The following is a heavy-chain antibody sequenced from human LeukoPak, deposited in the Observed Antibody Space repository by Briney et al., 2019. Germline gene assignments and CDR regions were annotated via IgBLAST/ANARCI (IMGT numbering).Heavy chain of an antibody. CDR1: GFTFSNYA. CDR2: ISGSGGST. Sequence: GGSLRLSCVASGFTFSNYARSWVRQAPGKGLEWVSAISGSGGSTYYAGSVKGRFTISRDNSKNMLYLQMNSLRADDTAVYYCATRDTFDYWGQGTLVTVSS. J-gene: IGHJ4*02. CDR3: ATRDTFDY. D-gene: IGHD5-18*01. V-gene: IGHV3-23*01.